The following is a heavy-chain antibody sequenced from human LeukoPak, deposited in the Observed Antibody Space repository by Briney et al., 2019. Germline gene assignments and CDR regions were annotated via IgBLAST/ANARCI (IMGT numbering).Heavy chain of an antibody. CDR1: GYTFTSYG. V-gene: IGHV1-18*01. J-gene: IGHJ4*02. D-gene: IGHD3-3*01. CDR2: ISAYNGNT. CDR3: ARGDPSGFWSGYSSIDY. Sequence: ASVKVSCKASGYTFTSYGISWVRQAPGQGLEWMGWISAYNGNTNYAQKLQGRVTMTTDTSTSTAYMELRSLRSDDTAVYYCARGDPSGFWSGYSSIDYWGQGTLVTVSS.